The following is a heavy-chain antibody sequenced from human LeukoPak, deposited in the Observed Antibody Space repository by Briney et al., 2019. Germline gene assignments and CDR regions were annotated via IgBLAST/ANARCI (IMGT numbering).Heavy chain of an antibody. Sequence: GGTLRLSCAASGITFSSYGMSWVRQAPGKGLEWVSVIYSGGSTYYADSVKGRFTISRDNSKNTLYLQMNSLRAEDTAVYYCARERDSAGDYYYYYMDVWGKGTTVTISS. CDR1: GITFSSYG. CDR2: IYSGGST. D-gene: IGHD2-21*01. J-gene: IGHJ6*03. CDR3: ARERDSAGDYYYYYMDV. V-gene: IGHV3-53*01.